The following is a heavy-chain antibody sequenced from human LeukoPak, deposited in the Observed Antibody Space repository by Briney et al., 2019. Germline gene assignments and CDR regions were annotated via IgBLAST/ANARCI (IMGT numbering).Heavy chain of an antibody. V-gene: IGHV3-74*01. D-gene: IGHD2-21*01. CDR1: GFTFSSYA. CDR3: ARDFVVVSTPGDNFDY. CDR2: INRDGTTR. J-gene: IGHJ4*02. Sequence: GGSLRLSCAASGFTFSSYAMSWVRQAPGKGLEWVARINRDGTTRSCADSVWGRFTISRDNAQNTVYLQMNSLKVDDTAVYFCARDFVVVSTPGDNFDYWGQGTLVTVSS.